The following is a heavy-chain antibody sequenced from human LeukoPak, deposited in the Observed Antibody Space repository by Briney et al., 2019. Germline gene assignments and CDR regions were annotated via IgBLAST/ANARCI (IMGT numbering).Heavy chain of an antibody. V-gene: IGHV3-23*01. J-gene: IGHJ4*02. D-gene: IGHD6-13*01. CDR1: GFTFSSYA. CDR3: AKLPTASSSWPRLFDY. Sequence: GGSLRLSCAASGFTFSSYAMSWVRQAPGKGLEWVSAISGSGGSTYYADSVKGRFTISRDNSKNTLYLQMNSLRAEDTAVYYCAKLPTASSSWPRLFDYWGQGTLVTVSS. CDR2: ISGSGGST.